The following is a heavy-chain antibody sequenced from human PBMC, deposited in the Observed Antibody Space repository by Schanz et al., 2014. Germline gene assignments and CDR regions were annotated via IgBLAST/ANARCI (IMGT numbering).Heavy chain of an antibody. J-gene: IGHJ4*02. V-gene: IGHV3-23*04. Sequence: EVQLAESGGGLVQPGGSLRLSCAASGFTFSTHAMSWVRQAPGKGLEWVSSISGSGGSTYYADSVKGRFTISRDNAKNSLYLEMNSLRAEDTALYYCARDRRNADLDYWGQGTLVTVSS. CDR2: ISGSGGST. CDR3: ARDRRNADLDY. CDR1: GFTFSTHA. D-gene: IGHD1-1*01.